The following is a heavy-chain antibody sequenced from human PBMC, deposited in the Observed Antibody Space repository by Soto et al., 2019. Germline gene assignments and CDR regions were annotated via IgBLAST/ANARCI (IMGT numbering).Heavy chain of an antibody. V-gene: IGHV3-15*01. CDR1: GITFSEAW. CDR3: VTGFGF. Sequence: PGGSLRLSCVASGITFSEAWMNWVRQAPGKGLEWVGRCRSRSAGGTVDYAAPVKGRFTISRDDSKNTLSLQMDSLKTEDTAIYFCVTGFGFWGQGTLVTVSS. CDR2: CRSRSAGGTV. D-gene: IGHD3-10*01. J-gene: IGHJ4*02.